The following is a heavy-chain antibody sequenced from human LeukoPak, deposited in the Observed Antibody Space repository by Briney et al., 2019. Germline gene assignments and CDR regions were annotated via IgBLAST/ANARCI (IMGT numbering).Heavy chain of an antibody. CDR3: ARATTVTPDGMDV. CDR2: INPNSGGT. Sequence: ASVKVSCKASGYTFTGYYMHWVRQAPGQGLEWMGWINPNSGGTNYAQKFQGRVTMTRDTSISTAYMELSRLRSDGTAVYYCARATTVTPDGMDVWGQGTTVTVSS. D-gene: IGHD4-11*01. CDR1: GYTFTGYY. V-gene: IGHV1-2*02. J-gene: IGHJ6*02.